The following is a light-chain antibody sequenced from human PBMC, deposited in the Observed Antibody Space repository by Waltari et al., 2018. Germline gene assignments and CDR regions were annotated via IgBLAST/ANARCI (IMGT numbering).Light chain of an antibody. J-gene: IGKJ4*01. CDR3: QQRSNWPLT. CDR2: DAS. V-gene: IGKV3-11*01. CDR1: QRVSSY. Sequence: IVLTQSPATLSLSPGERATLSCRASQRVSSYLAWYQQKPGQAPRLLIYDASNRATGIPARFSGSGSGTDFTLTSSRLEPEDFAVYYCQQRSNWPLTCGGGTKVEIK.